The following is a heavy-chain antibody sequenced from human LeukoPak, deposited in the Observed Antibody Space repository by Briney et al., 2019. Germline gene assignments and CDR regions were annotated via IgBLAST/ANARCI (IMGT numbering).Heavy chain of an antibody. CDR3: ARDESYSWGLGLNDY. D-gene: IGHD3-10*01. CDR1: GFTFSSYW. V-gene: IGHV3-7*01. J-gene: IGHJ4*02. Sequence: GGSLRLSCAASGFTFSSYWMSWVRQAPGKGLEWVANIKQDGSEKYYVDSVKGRFTISRDNAKNSLYLQMNSLRAEDTAVYYCARDESYSWGLGLNDYWGQGTLVAVSS. CDR2: IKQDGSEK.